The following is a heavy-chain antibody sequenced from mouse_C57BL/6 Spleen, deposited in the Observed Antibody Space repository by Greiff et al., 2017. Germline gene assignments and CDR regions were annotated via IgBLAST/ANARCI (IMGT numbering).Heavy chain of an antibody. CDR2: ISSGGSYT. V-gene: IGHV5-6*02. Sequence: EVKLVESGGDLVKPGGSLKLSCAASGFTFSSYGMSWVRQTPDKRLEWVATISSGGSYTYYPDSVKGRFTLSRDNAKNTLYLQMSSLKSEDTAMYYGARGGYGNSSYAMYCWCQGTSVTGSS. J-gene: IGHJ4*01. CDR1: GFTFSSYG. D-gene: IGHD2-1*01. CDR3: ARGGYGNSSYAMYC.